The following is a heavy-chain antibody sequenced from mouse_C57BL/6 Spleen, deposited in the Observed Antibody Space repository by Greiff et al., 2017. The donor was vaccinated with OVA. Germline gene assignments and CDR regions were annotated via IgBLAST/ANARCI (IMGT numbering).Heavy chain of an antibody. CDR3: ARILPGYAMDY. V-gene: IGHV1-50*01. Sequence: QVQLQQPGAELVKPGASVKLSCKASGYTFTSYWMQWVKQRPGQGLEWIGEIDPSDSYTNYNQKFKGKATLTVDTSSSTAYMQLSSLTSEDSAVYYCARILPGYAMDYWGQGTSVTVSS. CDR1: GYTFTSYW. CDR2: IDPSDSYT. J-gene: IGHJ4*01.